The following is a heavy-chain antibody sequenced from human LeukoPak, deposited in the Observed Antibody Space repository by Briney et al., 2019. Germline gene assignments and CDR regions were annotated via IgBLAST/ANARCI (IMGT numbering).Heavy chain of an antibody. D-gene: IGHD3-3*01. CDR3: ATASPGSIRFSVENMDV. CDR1: GFTFSSYG. CDR2: ISYDGSNK. V-gene: IGHV3-30*03. J-gene: IGHJ6*03. Sequence: PGRSLRLSCAASGFTFSSYGMHWVRQAPGKGLEWVALISYDGSNKYYADSVKGRFTISRVNSKSTLYLQMNSLRSEDTAVYYCATASPGSIRFSVENMDVWGKGTTVTVSS.